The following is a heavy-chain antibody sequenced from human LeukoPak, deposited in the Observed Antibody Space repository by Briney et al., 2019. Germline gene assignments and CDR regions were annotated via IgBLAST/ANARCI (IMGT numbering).Heavy chain of an antibody. CDR2: IYHSGST. CDR1: GGSISSSNW. Sequence: SGTLSLTCAVSGGSISSSNWWSWVRQPPGKGLEWIGEIYHSGSTNYNPSLKSRVTISVDKSKNQFSLKLSSVTAADTAVYYCARGLVGYCSSTGCYSWFDPWGQGTLVTVSS. V-gene: IGHV4-4*02. D-gene: IGHD2-2*01. J-gene: IGHJ5*02. CDR3: ARGLVGYCSSTGCYSWFDP.